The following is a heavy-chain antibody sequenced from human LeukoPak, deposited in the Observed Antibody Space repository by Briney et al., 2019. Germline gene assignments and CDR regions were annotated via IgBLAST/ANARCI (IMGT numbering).Heavy chain of an antibody. J-gene: IGHJ4*02. V-gene: IGHV4-59*12. D-gene: IGHD2-15*01. CDR2: IYYSGTT. Sequence: SETLSLTCTVSGGSISNYYWNWIRQPPGKGLELIGYIYYSGTTNYNPSLKSRVTISVDTSKNQFSLKLSSVTAADTAVYYCARASYCSGGSCYSHLPDYWGQGTLVTVSS. CDR3: ARASYCSGGSCYSHLPDY. CDR1: GGSISNYY.